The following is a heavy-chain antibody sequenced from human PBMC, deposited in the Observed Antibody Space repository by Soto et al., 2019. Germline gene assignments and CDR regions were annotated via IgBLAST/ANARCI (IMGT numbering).Heavy chain of an antibody. CDR2: IKTSAGGGAT. CDR3: TTGSVEGI. CDR1: GFSFNEAW. V-gene: IGHV3-15*07. Sequence: EVQLVESAGGLVKPGGSLSLSCVASGFSFNEAWMNWVRQAPGEGLEWVGRIKTSAGGGATDYAAPVQGRFTISRDDSKNALYLHMNSLRTEDTAIYYCTTGSVEGIWGQGTTVTVSS. D-gene: IGHD2-15*01. J-gene: IGHJ6*02.